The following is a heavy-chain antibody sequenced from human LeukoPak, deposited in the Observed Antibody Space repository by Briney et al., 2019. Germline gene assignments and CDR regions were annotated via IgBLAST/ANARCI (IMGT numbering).Heavy chain of an antibody. Sequence: GGSLRLSCAASGFTFSGYEMNWVRQAPGKGLEWVSYISSSGITIYYAESVKGRFSISRDNAKNSLYLQINSLRAEDTAVYYCARANYYDSSGLDYWGQGTLVTVSS. D-gene: IGHD3-22*01. V-gene: IGHV3-48*03. CDR2: ISSSGITI. J-gene: IGHJ4*02. CDR3: ARANYYDSSGLDY. CDR1: GFTFSGYE.